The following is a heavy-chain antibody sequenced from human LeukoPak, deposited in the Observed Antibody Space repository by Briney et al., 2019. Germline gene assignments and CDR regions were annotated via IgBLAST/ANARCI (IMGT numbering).Heavy chain of an antibody. V-gene: IGHV3-21*01. CDR2: ISSSSSYI. Sequence: GGSLRLSCAASGFTFSSYSMKWVRQATGKGLEWVSSISSSSSYIYYADSVKGRFTISRDNAKNSLYLQMNSLRAEDTAVYYCASPFEGVIADYWGQGTLVTVSS. J-gene: IGHJ4*02. CDR1: GFTFSSYS. D-gene: IGHD3-16*02. CDR3: ASPFEGVIADY.